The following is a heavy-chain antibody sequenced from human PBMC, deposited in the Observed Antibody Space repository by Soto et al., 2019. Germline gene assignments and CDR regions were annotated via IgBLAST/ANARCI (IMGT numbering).Heavy chain of an antibody. Sequence: EVQLVESGGGLVQPGRSLRLSCAASGFTFDDYAMHWVRQAPGKGLEWVSGISWNSGSIGYADSVKGRFTIPRDNAKNSLYLQMNSLRAEDTALYYCANLAVAEYWGQGTLVTVSS. CDR1: GFTFDDYA. V-gene: IGHV3-9*01. J-gene: IGHJ4*02. CDR3: ANLAVAEY. CDR2: ISWNSGSI. D-gene: IGHD6-19*01.